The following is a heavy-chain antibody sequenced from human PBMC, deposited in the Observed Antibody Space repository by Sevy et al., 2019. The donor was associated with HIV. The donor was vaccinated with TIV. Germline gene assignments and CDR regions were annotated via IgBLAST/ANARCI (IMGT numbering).Heavy chain of an antibody. V-gene: IGHV3-21*01. CDR1: GFTFTSYS. CDR3: ARSTYYYASGTFRESDF. D-gene: IGHD3-10*01. CDR2: ISKHSNYI. Sequence: GGSLRLSCAASGFTFTSYSMTWFRQAPGRGLEWVSSISKHSNYIYYASSVAGRFTISRDNAQDSMYLQMTSLRAEDTSLYYCARSTYYYASGTFRESDFWGQGTLVTVSS. J-gene: IGHJ4*02.